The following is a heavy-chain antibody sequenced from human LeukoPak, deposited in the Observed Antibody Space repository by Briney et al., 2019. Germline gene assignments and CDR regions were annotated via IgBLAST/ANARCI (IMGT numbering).Heavy chain of an antibody. CDR2: ISSSGRTI. J-gene: IGHJ3*02. V-gene: IGHV3-11*01. CDR1: GFTFSDYY. Sequence: GGSLRLSCAASGFTFSDYYMNWIRQAPGKGLEWVSYISSSGRTIYYADSVKGRFTISRDNAKNSLYLQMNRLRAEDMALYYCAKDRGDGYNSVAFDIWGQGTMVTVSS. D-gene: IGHD5-24*01. CDR3: AKDRGDGYNSVAFDI.